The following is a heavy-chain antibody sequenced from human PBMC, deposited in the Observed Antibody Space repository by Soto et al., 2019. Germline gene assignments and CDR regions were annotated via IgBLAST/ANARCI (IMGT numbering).Heavy chain of an antibody. CDR1: GGTFSSYT. CDR2: IIPILGIA. CDR3: ARDKANDSSGYAIDY. D-gene: IGHD3-22*01. Sequence: QVQLVQSGAEVKKPGSSVKVSCKASGGTFSSYTISWVRQAPGQGLEWMGRIIPILGIANYAQKFQGRVTITADKSTSTAYMELSSLRSGDTAVYYCARDKANDSSGYAIDYWGQGTLVTVSS. J-gene: IGHJ4*02. V-gene: IGHV1-69*08.